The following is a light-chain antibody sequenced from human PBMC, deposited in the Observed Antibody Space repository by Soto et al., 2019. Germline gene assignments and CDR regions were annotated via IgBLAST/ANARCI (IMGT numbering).Light chain of an antibody. CDR3: QQYTTFLLT. CDR2: EAS. Sequence: DIQMTQSPSTLSAYVGDRVTITCRASQSISSLLAWYQQKPGKAPKLLIYEASTLESGVPSRFSGSGSGTEFTLSITGLQPDDFGTYYCQQYTTFLLTFGGGTKVDIK. J-gene: IGKJ4*01. V-gene: IGKV1-5*03. CDR1: QSISSL.